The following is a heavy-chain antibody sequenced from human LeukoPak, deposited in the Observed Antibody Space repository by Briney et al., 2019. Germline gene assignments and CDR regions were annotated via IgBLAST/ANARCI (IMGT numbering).Heavy chain of an antibody. Sequence: SETLSLTCTVSGGSISSGSYYWSWIRQPAGKGLEWIGRIYTSGSTNYNPSLKSRVTISVDTSKNQFSLKLSSVTAADTAVYYCAGEITMIVVLWSQGTLVTVSS. CDR3: AGEITMIVVL. CDR2: IYTSGST. V-gene: IGHV4-61*02. D-gene: IGHD3-22*01. CDR1: GGSISSGSYY. J-gene: IGHJ4*02.